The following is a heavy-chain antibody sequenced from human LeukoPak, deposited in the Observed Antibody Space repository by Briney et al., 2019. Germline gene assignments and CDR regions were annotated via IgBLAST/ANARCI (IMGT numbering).Heavy chain of an antibody. CDR3: ARVEDTQNSHYSYGMDV. D-gene: IGHD5-18*01. V-gene: IGHV1-18*01. CDR2: ISAYNGNT. CDR1: GYTFTTYG. Sequence: ASVKVSCKASGYTFTTYGISWVRQAPGQGREWMGWISAYNGNTNYAQKLQGRVTMTTDTSTSTDYTELRSLRSDDTAVYYCARVEDTQNSHYSYGMDVWGQGTTVTVSS. J-gene: IGHJ6*02.